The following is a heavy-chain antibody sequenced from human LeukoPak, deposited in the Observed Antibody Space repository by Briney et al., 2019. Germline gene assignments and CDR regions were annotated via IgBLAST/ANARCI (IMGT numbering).Heavy chain of an antibody. V-gene: IGHV4-59*02. CDR3: AVLGNYALNY. CDR1: GGSVSSYY. Sequence: SETLSLTCTVSGGSVSSYYWSWIRQPPGKGLEWIGYIYYSETTNYNPSLTSRVTISVDTSRNQFSLKLRSVTAADTAVYYCAVLGNYALNYWGQGILVTVSS. D-gene: IGHD1-7*01. J-gene: IGHJ4*02. CDR2: IYYSETT.